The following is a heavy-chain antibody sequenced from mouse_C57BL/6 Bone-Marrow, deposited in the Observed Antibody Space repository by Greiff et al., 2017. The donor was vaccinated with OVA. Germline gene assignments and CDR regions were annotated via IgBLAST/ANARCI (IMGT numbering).Heavy chain of an antibody. CDR3: ATQGVSITTVVAPYAMDY. J-gene: IGHJ4*01. D-gene: IGHD1-1*01. CDR1: GYTFTSYW. V-gene: IGHV1-7*01. Sequence: VQLVESGAELAKPGASVKLSCKASGYTFTSYWMHWVKQRPGQGLEWIGYINPSSGYTKYNQKFKDKATLTADKSSSTAYMQLSSLTYEDSAVYYCATQGVSITTVVAPYAMDYWGQGTSVTVSS. CDR2: INPSSGYT.